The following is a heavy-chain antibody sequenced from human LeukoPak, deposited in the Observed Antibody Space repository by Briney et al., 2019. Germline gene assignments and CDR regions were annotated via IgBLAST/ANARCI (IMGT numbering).Heavy chain of an antibody. J-gene: IGHJ5*02. Sequence: GGSLRLSCAASGFTSSSYWMHWVRQVPGKGLVWVSRISGDGTARNYADSMKGRFTISRDDAKNTVDLQMNSLRGEDTAVYYCVRGRGSYGWFDPWGQGTLVTVSS. CDR1: GFTSSSYW. V-gene: IGHV3-74*01. D-gene: IGHD3-10*01. CDR3: VRGRGSYGWFDP. CDR2: ISGDGTAR.